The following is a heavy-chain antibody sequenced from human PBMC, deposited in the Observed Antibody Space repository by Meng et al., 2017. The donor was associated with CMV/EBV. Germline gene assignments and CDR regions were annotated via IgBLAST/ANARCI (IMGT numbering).Heavy chain of an antibody. Sequence: GGSLSLSCAASGFTFSSYEMNWVRQAPGKGLEWVGFIRSKAYGGPTEYAASVKGRFSISRDDSKSIAYLQMNSLKTEDTAVYYCTRGYDFWSGYFSDHAFDIWGQGTMVTVSS. CDR3: TRGYDFWSGYFSDHAFDI. V-gene: IGHV3-49*04. CDR2: IRSKAYGGPT. CDR1: GFTFSSYE. D-gene: IGHD3-3*01. J-gene: IGHJ3*02.